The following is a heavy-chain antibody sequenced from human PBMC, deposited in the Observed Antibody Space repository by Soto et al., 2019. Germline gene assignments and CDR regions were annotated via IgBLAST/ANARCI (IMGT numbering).Heavy chain of an antibody. CDR1: GGSISGSSYY. J-gene: IGHJ5*02. D-gene: IGHD6-19*01. V-gene: IGHV4-39*01. CDR3: AIPLRHSSGPSNWFDP. CDR2: IYLSGTT. Sequence: QLHLQESGPGLVRPSETLSLTCTVSGGSISGSSYYWGWIRQPPGKGLEWIGNIYLSGTTYYNPSLKSRVTISYDTSNNQFSLNLRSVTAADTAVYYCAIPLRHSSGPSNWFDPWGQGTLVTVSS.